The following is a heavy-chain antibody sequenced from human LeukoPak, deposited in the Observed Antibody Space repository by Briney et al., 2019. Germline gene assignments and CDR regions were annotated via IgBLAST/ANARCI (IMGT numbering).Heavy chain of an antibody. J-gene: IGHJ4*02. Sequence: LAGGSLRLSCAASGFTFSSYGMHWVRQAPGKGLEWVAVISYDGSNKYYADSVKGRFTISRDNSKNTLYLQMNSLRAEDTAVYYCAKLDSYYNVGGHDAGGNKCWGQGTLVTVSS. CDR3: AKLDSYYNVGGHDAGGNKC. V-gene: IGHV3-30*18. D-gene: IGHD4-23*01. CDR2: ISYDGSNK. CDR1: GFTFSSYG.